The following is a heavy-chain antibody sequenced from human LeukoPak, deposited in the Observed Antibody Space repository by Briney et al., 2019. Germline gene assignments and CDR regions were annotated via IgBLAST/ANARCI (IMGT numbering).Heavy chain of an antibody. Sequence: GGTLRLSCAASGFNFSSYGMTWVRQAPGKGLEWVSIISGSGRDTYYADSVKGRFTISRDKSKNTLYLQMNSLRAEDTAVYYCAKGSGYYLNYFDYWGQGTLVTVSS. CDR1: GFNFSSYG. CDR2: ISGSGRDT. CDR3: AKGSGYYLNYFDY. V-gene: IGHV3-23*01. D-gene: IGHD3-22*01. J-gene: IGHJ4*02.